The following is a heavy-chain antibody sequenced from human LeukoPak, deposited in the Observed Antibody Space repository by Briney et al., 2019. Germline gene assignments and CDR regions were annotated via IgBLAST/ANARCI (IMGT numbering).Heavy chain of an antibody. V-gene: IGHV4-34*01. J-gene: IGHJ4*02. CDR3: ASDRTYYYDSSGRFDY. CDR2: INHSGST. D-gene: IGHD3-22*01. CDR1: GGSFSGYY. Sequence: SGTLSLTCAVYGGSFSGYYWSWIRQPPGKGLEWIGEINHSGSTNYNPSLKSRVTISVDTSKNQFSLKLSSVTAADTAVYYCASDRTYYYDSSGRFDYWGQGTLVTVSS.